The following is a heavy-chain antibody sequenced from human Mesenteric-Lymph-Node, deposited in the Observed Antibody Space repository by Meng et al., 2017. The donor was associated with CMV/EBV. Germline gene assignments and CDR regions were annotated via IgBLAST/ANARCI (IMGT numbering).Heavy chain of an antibody. J-gene: IGHJ5*02. CDR3: ARTGIAARPGWFDP. Sequence: GGSLRLSCAASGFTFSDYYMSWIRQAPGKGLEWVSSISSSSSYIYYADSVKGRFTISRDNAKNSLYLQMNSLRAEDTAVYYCARTGIAARPGWFDPWGQGTLVTVSS. CDR2: ISSSSSYI. CDR1: GFTFSDYY. V-gene: IGHV3-11*06. D-gene: IGHD6-6*01.